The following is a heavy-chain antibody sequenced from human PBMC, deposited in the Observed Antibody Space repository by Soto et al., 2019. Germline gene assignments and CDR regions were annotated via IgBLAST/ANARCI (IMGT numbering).Heavy chain of an antibody. Sequence: EVQLVESGGGLVQPGGSLRLSCAASGFTFSSYSMNWVRQAPGKGLEWVSYISSSSRTIYYADSVKGRFTISRDNAKNSLYLQMNSLRAEDTAVYYCARDQPIVVVPAATHPFDYWGQGTLVTVSS. J-gene: IGHJ4*02. CDR3: ARDQPIVVVPAATHPFDY. V-gene: IGHV3-48*01. CDR1: GFTFSSYS. CDR2: ISSSSRTI. D-gene: IGHD2-2*01.